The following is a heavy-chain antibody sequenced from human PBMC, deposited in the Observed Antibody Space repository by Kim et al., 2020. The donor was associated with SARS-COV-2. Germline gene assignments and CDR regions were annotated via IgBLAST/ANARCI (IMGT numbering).Heavy chain of an antibody. Sequence: GGSLRLSCAASGFTFSSYGMHWVRQAPGKGLEWVAVISYDGSNKYYADSVKGRFTISRDNSKNTLYLQMNSLRAEDTAVYYCAKDLTKRPSWRFDPWGQGTLVTVSS. D-gene: IGHD4-4*01. CDR3: AKDLTKRPSWRFDP. CDR1: GFTFSSYG. J-gene: IGHJ5*02. CDR2: ISYDGSNK. V-gene: IGHV3-30*18.